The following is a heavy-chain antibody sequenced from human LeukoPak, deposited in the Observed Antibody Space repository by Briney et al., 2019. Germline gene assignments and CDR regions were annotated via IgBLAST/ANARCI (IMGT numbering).Heavy chain of an antibody. Sequence: SGGSLRLSCAASGFTFNHLAMHWVRQAPGKGLEWVAVISYDGNNKYHADSVKGRLTISRDNSKNTLYLQMNSLRGEDTAVYYCAKEFVVVVPGVDYWGQGTLVTVSS. CDR2: ISYDGNNK. CDR1: GFTFNHLA. V-gene: IGHV3-30-3*01. J-gene: IGHJ4*02. CDR3: AKEFVVVVPGVDY. D-gene: IGHD2-2*01.